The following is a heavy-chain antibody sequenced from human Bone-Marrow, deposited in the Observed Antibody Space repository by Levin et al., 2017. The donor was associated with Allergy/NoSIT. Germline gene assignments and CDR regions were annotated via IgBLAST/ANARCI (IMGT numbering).Heavy chain of an antibody. J-gene: IGHJ5*02. Sequence: SQTLSLPCGVSTGSISSDAWWSWVRQPPGKGLEWIGEISLGGGTKYKPSLKSRVTISVDKSKNQLSLKLTSVTAADTAVYYCAPHVGHSFDPWGQGTLVTVSS. D-gene: IGHD1-26*01. CDR2: ISLGGGT. CDR3: APHVGHSFDP. CDR1: TGSISSDAW. V-gene: IGHV4-4*02.